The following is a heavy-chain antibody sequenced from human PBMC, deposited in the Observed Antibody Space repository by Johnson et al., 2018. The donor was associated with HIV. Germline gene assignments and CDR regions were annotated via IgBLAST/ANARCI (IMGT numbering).Heavy chain of an antibody. CDR1: QFTFSFYY. CDR2: MSYDGTKE. CDR3: ARDRYPRRYFDWLFDAFDI. J-gene: IGHJ3*02. Sequence: QVQLVESGGGLAKPAWSPRLSCAASQFTFSFYYMNCVRQAPGNGLEWVAVMSYDGTKEYYADSVKGRFTISRDNSKNTLYLQMNSLRAEDTAVYYCARDRYPRRYFDWLFDAFDIWGQGTMVTVSS. D-gene: IGHD3-9*01. V-gene: IGHV3-30-3*01.